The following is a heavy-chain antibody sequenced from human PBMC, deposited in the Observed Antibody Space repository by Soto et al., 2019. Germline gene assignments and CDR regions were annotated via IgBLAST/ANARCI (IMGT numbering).Heavy chain of an antibody. Sequence: PGGSLRLSCAASGFTFSSYAMSWVRQAPGKGLEWVSAISGSGGSTYYADSVKGRFTISRDNSKNTLYLQMNSLRAEDTAVYYCASLDTAMVWPNYFDYWGQGTLVTVSS. CDR1: GFTFSSYA. D-gene: IGHD5-18*01. J-gene: IGHJ4*02. V-gene: IGHV3-23*01. CDR2: ISGSGGST. CDR3: ASLDTAMVWPNYFDY.